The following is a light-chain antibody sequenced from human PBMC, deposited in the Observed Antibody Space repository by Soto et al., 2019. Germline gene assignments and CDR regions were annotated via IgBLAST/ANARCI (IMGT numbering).Light chain of an antibody. CDR2: KAS. Sequence: MTQSPSSLSASVEDRVIITCRASQSISNHLNWYQQKPGQAPKLLIYKASNLQSGVPSRFSGSGSGTEFILTIDSLQPDDFATYYSQQYNSPSRTFGQGTKVDIK. J-gene: IGKJ1*01. CDR3: QQYNSPSRT. V-gene: IGKV1-5*03. CDR1: QSISNH.